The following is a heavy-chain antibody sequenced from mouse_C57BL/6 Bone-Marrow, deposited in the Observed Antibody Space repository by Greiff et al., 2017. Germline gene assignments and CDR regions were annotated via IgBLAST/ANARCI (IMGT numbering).Heavy chain of an antibody. CDR3: TALSDDDWYFDV. V-gene: IGHV14-4*01. Sequence: EVQLQQSGAELVRPGASVKLSCTASGFNIKDDYMHWVKQRPEQGLAWIGWIAPENGDTEYASKFQGKATITADTSSNTAYLQLSSMTSEDTAVDYCTALSDDDWYFDVWGTGTTVTVSS. CDR2: IAPENGDT. CDR1: GFNIKDDY. D-gene: IGHD2-3*01. J-gene: IGHJ1*03.